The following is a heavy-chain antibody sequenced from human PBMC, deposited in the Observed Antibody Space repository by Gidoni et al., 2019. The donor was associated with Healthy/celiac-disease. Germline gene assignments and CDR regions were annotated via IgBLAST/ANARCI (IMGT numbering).Heavy chain of an antibody. V-gene: IGHV3-7*01. Sequence: EMRLVESGGGLVQPGGSLRLSCAASGFTFSSYWSTWVRQAPGKGREWGANIKQDGSEKKYVDSVKGLFTISRDNAKNSLYLQMNSLRAEDTAVYYCARDPEFGVDAFDLWGQGTMVTVSS. CDR1: GFTFSSYW. CDR2: IKQDGSEK. J-gene: IGHJ3*01. D-gene: IGHD3-16*01. CDR3: ARDPEFGVDAFDL.